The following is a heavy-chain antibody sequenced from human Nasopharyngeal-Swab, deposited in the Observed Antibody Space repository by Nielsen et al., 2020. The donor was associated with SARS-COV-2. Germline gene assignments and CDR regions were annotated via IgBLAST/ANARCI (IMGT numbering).Heavy chain of an antibody. CDR3: ARDFSISGGYGMWVDAFDI. CDR2: ISSSSSYI. J-gene: IGHJ3*02. Sequence: GGSLRLSCAASGFTFSSYSMNWVRQAPGKGLEWVSSISSSSSYIYYADSVKGRFTISRDNAKNSLYLQMNSLRAEDTAVYYCARDFSISGGYGMWVDAFDIWGQGTMVTVSS. D-gene: IGHD5-12*01. CDR1: GFTFSSYS. V-gene: IGHV3-21*01.